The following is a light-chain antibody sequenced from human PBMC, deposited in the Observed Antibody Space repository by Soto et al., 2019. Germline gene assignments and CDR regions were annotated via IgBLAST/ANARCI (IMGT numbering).Light chain of an antibody. J-gene: IGKJ1*01. CDR1: QSVRSNF. CDR2: GPS. Sequence: EIVLTQSPGTLSLSPGERVTLSCRASQSVRSNFLAWYQQRPGQAPRLRIYGPSSRATGIPDRFSGSGSGTDFTLIISRLEPEDCAVYYCQQYGSALQTFGQGTKVEIK. V-gene: IGKV3-20*01. CDR3: QQYGSALQT.